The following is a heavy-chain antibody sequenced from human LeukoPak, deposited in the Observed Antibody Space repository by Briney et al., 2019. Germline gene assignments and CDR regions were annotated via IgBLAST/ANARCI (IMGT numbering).Heavy chain of an antibody. CDR3: ARGPRWLRY. V-gene: IGHV4-34*01. D-gene: IGHD3-22*01. Sequence: GSLRLSCAASGFTFNTHALSWVRQAPGKGLEWIGEINHSGSTNYNPSLKSRVTISVDTSKNQFSLKLSSVTAADTAVYYCARGPRWLRYWGQGTLVTVSS. CDR1: GFTFNTHA. CDR2: INHSGST. J-gene: IGHJ4*02.